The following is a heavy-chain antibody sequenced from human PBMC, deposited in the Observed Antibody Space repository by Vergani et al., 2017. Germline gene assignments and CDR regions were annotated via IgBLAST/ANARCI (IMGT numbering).Heavy chain of an antibody. J-gene: IGHJ3*02. CDR3: ASASIAVAGNTGDAFDI. CDR1: GGTFSSYA. D-gene: IGHD6-19*01. CDR2: IIPIFGTA. V-gene: IGHV1-69*13. Sequence: QVQLVQSGAEVKKPGSSVKVSCKASGGTFSSYAISWVQQAPGQGLEWMGRIIPIFGTANYAQKFQGRVTITADESTSTAYMELSSLRSEDTAVYYCASASIAVAGNTGDAFDIWGQGTMVTVSS.